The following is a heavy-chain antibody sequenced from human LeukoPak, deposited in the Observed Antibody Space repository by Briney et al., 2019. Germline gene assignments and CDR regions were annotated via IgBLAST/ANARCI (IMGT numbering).Heavy chain of an antibody. V-gene: IGHV4-59*01. CDR1: SGSISSYY. CDR3: ARAYYYDSSGYFYFDY. D-gene: IGHD3-22*01. CDR2: IYYSGST. Sequence: SETLSLTCTVSSGSISSYYWSWIRQPPGKGLEWIGYIYYSGSTNYNPSLKSRVTISVDTSKNQFSLKLSSVTAADTAVYYCARAYYYDSSGYFYFDYWGQGTLVTVSS. J-gene: IGHJ4*02.